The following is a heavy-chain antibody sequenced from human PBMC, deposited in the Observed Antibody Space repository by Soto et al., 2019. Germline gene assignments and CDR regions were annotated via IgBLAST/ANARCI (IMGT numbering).Heavy chain of an antibody. Sequence: QVQLVQSGAEVKKPGSSVKVSCKVSGGPFSSYTLSWVRQAPGQGPEWMGEIIPLFGTTNYVQGFQGRLTMAADVSTTTAYMELSSLRSDDTALYYCVRDSRAASGFDSWGQGTLVTVS. CDR3: VRDSRAASGFDS. V-gene: IGHV1-69*12. CDR2: IIPLFGTT. CDR1: GGPFSSYT. J-gene: IGHJ4*02. D-gene: IGHD6-13*01.